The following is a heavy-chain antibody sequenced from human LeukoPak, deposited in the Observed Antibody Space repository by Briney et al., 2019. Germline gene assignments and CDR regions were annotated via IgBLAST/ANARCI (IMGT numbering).Heavy chain of an antibody. CDR1: GGSIRSGDYY. D-gene: IGHD5-18*01. J-gene: IGHJ5*02. Sequence: SETLSLTCTVSGGSIRSGDYYWSWIRQHPGKGLEWIGYIYYSGSTYYNPSLKSRVIISVGTSKNQFSLKLSSVTAADTAVYYCARVDTALVTGGYWFDPWGQGTLVTVSS. CDR2: IYYSGST. V-gene: IGHV4-31*03. CDR3: ARVDTALVTGGYWFDP.